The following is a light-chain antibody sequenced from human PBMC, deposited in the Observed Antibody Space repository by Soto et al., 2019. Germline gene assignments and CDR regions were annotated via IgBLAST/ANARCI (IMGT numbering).Light chain of an antibody. CDR1: SSDVGGYNY. CDR3: SSYAGSNNWV. V-gene: IGLV2-8*01. J-gene: IGLJ3*02. CDR2: EVS. Sequence: QSALTQPPSASGSPGQSVTISCTGTSSDVGGYNYVSWYHQHPGKAPKLMIYEVSKRPSGVPDRFSGSKSGNTASLTVSGLQAEDEADYYCSSYAGSNNWVFGGGTMLTVL.